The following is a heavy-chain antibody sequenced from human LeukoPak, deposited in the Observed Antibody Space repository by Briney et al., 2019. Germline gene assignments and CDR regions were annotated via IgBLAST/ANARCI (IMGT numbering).Heavy chain of an antibody. V-gene: IGHV3-74*01. J-gene: IGHJ4*02. CDR3: ARVRGYDAHFDY. Sequence: PGGSLRLSCAASGFTFSSYWMHWVRQSPGKGLVWVSRVNSDGSITTYADSVKGRFTISRDNAKSTLYLQMDSLSADDTGLYYCARVRGYDAHFDYWGQGILVTVSS. CDR1: GFTFSSYW. D-gene: IGHD5-12*01. CDR2: VNSDGSIT.